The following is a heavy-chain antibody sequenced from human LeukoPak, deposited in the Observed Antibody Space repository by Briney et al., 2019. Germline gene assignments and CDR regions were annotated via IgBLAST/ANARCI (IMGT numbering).Heavy chain of an antibody. D-gene: IGHD3-16*02. CDR3: VPLYRECMLFES. Sequence: SETLSLTCTVSGGSITNYYWRWIRQPPGKRLEWIGYIYYSGSTHYHPSLKSRVTMSLDTSRNHFSLKLRSVTATDTAVYYCVPLYRECMLFESWGQGTLVTVSS. J-gene: IGHJ4*02. V-gene: IGHV4-59*08. CDR2: IYYSGST. CDR1: GGSITNYY.